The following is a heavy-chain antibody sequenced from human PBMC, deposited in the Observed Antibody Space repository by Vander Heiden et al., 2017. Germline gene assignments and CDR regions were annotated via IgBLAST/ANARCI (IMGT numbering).Heavy chain of an antibody. D-gene: IGHD4-4*01. CDR2: VAYDGISK. Sequence: QVQLVESGGGVVQPGRSLRLSCAGSGFSFSPYAIHWFRQSPDRGLEWLAVVAYDGISKYYAASVRGRFTISRDNSENKLYLEVNGLGPEDSALYYCAREPRQTVGVPTYYFDFWGQGTLVTVSS. CDR3: AREPRQTVGVPTYYFDF. CDR1: GFSFSPYA. J-gene: IGHJ4*02. V-gene: IGHV3-30-3*01.